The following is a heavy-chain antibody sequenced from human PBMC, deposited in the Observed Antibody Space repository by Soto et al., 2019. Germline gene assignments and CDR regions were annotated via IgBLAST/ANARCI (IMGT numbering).Heavy chain of an antibody. D-gene: IGHD2-21*01. J-gene: IGHJ4*02. CDR3: AHRRDGYNCFDC. V-gene: IGHV2-5*02. Sequence: QITLKESGATLVKPTQTLTLTCAFSGFSLSTSGVGVGWIRQPPGKALECLALIYWDDDKRYSPSLKSRLTITKDTSKNQVVLIMTNMDPVDTATYYCAHRRDGYNCFDCWGQGTLVTVSS. CDR2: IYWDDDK. CDR1: GFSLSTSGVG.